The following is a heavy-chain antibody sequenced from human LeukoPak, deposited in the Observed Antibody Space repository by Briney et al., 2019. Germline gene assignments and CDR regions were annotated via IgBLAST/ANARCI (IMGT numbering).Heavy chain of an antibody. Sequence: GRSLRLSSAASGFTFSSYGMHWVRQAPGKGLEWVAVIWYDGSNKYYADSVKGRFTISRDNSKNTLYLQMNSLRAEDTAVYYCARDYYYGSGSYVDYWGQGTLVTVSS. CDR2: IWYDGSNK. V-gene: IGHV3-33*01. CDR1: GFTFSSYG. J-gene: IGHJ4*02. D-gene: IGHD3-10*01. CDR3: ARDYYYGSGSYVDY.